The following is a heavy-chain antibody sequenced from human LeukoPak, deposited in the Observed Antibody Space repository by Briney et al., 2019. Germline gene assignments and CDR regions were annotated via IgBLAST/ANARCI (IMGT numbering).Heavy chain of an antibody. V-gene: IGHV3-11*01. D-gene: IGHD6-13*01. CDR1: GFTFSDYY. CDR3: ARGQGIAAAGTIHYYYGMDV. J-gene: IGHJ6*02. CDR2: ISSSGSTI. Sequence: GGSLRLSCAASGFTFSDYYMSWIRQAPGKGLDWVSYISSSGSTIYYADSVKGRFTISRDNAKNSLYLQMNSLRAEDTAVYYCARGQGIAAAGTIHYYYGMDVWGQGTTVTVSS.